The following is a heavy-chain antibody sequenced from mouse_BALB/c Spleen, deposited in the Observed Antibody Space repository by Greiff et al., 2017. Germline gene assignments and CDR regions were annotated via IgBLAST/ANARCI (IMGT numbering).Heavy chain of an antibody. CDR1: GYTFTSYW. CDR2: INPSTGYT. V-gene: IGHV1-7*01. J-gene: IGHJ3*01. CDR3: ARDHYGSEAY. D-gene: IGHD1-1*01. Sequence: VKLMESGAELAKPGASVKMSCKASGYTFTSYWMHWVKQRPGQGLEWIGYINPSTGYTEYNQKFKDKATLTADKSSSTAYMQLSSLTSEDSAVYYCARDHYGSEAYWGQGTLVTVSA.